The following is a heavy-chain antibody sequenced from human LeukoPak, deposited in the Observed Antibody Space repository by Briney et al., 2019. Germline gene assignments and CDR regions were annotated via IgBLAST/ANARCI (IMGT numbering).Heavy chain of an antibody. CDR3: ARGRRDGYNFLGRPEHYFDY. Sequence: ASVKVSCKASGYTFTSYDINWVRQATGQGLEWMGWMNPNSGNTGYAQKFQGRVTMTRNTSISTAYMELSSLRSEDTAVYYCARGRRDGYNFLGRPEHYFDYWGQGTLVTVSS. V-gene: IGHV1-8*01. J-gene: IGHJ4*02. D-gene: IGHD5-24*01. CDR2: MNPNSGNT. CDR1: GYTFTSYD.